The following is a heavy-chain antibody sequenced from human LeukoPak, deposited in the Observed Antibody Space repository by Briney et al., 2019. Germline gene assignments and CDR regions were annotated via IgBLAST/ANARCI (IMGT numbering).Heavy chain of an antibody. CDR2: LSYDGSDK. Sequence: PGGSLRLSCAGSGFTFSTYAMHWVRQAPGKGLEWVAGLSYDGSDKHFADSVKGRFTISRDNSKNTLYLQMNSLRPEDTAVYFCARDLSNQLLLFDYWGQGTLVTVSS. CDR3: ARDLSNQLLLFDY. D-gene: IGHD2-15*01. CDR1: GFTFSTYA. J-gene: IGHJ4*02. V-gene: IGHV3-30-3*01.